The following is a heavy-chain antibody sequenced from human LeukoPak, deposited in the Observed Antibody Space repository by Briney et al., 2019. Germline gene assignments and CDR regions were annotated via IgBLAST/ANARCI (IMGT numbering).Heavy chain of an antibody. Sequence: PGGSLRLSCAASGFNFDDYGMSWVRQVPGKGLEWVSGINLNGGSIGYADSVKGRFTISRDNAKNSLYLQMNSLRAEDTAVYYCARDYAAPAAFDIWGQGTMVTVSS. CDR1: GFNFDDYG. J-gene: IGHJ3*02. CDR2: INLNGGSI. V-gene: IGHV3-20*04. D-gene: IGHD3-16*01. CDR3: ARDYAAPAAFDI.